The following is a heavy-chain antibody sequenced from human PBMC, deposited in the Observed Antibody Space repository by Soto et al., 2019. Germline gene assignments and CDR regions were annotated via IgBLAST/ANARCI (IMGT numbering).Heavy chain of an antibody. CDR3: AREKGYCSSTSCDYGMDV. J-gene: IGHJ6*02. V-gene: IGHV3-30-3*01. CDR2: ISYDGSNK. D-gene: IGHD2-2*01. CDR1: GFTFSSYA. Sequence: QVQLVESGGGVVQPGRSLRLSCAASGFTFSSYAMHWVRQAPGKGLEWVAVISYDGSNKYYADSVKGRFTISRDNSKNTLYLQMNSLRAEDTAVYYCAREKGYCSSTSCDYGMDVWGQGTTVTVSS.